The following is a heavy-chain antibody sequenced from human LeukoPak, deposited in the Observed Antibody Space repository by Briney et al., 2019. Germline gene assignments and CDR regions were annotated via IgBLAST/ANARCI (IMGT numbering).Heavy chain of an antibody. CDR2: IYHSGST. CDR1: GGSISSGGYY. Sequence: PSETLSLTCTVSGGSISSGGYYWSWIRQPPGKGLEWIGYIYHSGSTYYNPSLKSRVTISVDRSKNQFSLKLSSVTAADTAAYYCARGTGWNYVALDYWGQGTLVTVSS. J-gene: IGHJ4*02. V-gene: IGHV4-30-2*01. D-gene: IGHD1-7*01. CDR3: ARGTGWNYVALDY.